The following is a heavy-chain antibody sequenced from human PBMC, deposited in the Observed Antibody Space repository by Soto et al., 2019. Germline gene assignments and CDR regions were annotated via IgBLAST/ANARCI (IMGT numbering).Heavy chain of an antibody. CDR1: GFTFSSYA. CDR3: ARSRVENMVRGVIGQDYYYYYGMDV. Sequence: PGGSLRLSCAASGFTFSSYAMHWVRQAPGKGLEYVSAISSNGGSTYYANSVKGRFTISRDNSKNTLYLQMGSLRAEDMAVYYCARSRVENMVRGVIGQDYYYYYGMDVWGQGTTVTVSS. J-gene: IGHJ6*02. D-gene: IGHD3-10*01. V-gene: IGHV3-64*01. CDR2: ISSNGGST.